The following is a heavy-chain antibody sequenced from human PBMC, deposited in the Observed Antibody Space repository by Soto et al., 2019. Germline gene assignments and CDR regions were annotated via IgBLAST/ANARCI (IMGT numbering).Heavy chain of an antibody. Sequence: SQTLSLTCAISGDSVSSNSAAWNWIRQSPSRGLEWLGRTYYRSKWYKDYAVSVKSRITINPDTSKNKYSMQLKSMTPEDTAVYYCARGYQLGYNYYYYYYMDVWGKGTTVTVSS. J-gene: IGHJ6*03. CDR3: ARGYQLGYNYYYYYYMDV. CDR2: TYYRSKWYK. CDR1: GDSVSSNSAA. V-gene: IGHV6-1*01. D-gene: IGHD7-27*01.